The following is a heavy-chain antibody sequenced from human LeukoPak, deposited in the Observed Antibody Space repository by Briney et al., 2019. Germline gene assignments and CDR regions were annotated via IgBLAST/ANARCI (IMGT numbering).Heavy chain of an antibody. V-gene: IGHV4-39*07. D-gene: IGHD6-13*01. CDR2: IYYSGST. CDR3: ARGIREQQQFDY. CDR1: GGSISSSSYY. J-gene: IGHJ4*02. Sequence: PSETLSLTCTVSGGSISSSSYYWGWIRQPPGKGLEWIGRIYYSGSTYYNPALKSRVTISVDTSKNQFSLKLSSVTAADTAVYYCARGIREQQQFDYWGQGTLVTVSS.